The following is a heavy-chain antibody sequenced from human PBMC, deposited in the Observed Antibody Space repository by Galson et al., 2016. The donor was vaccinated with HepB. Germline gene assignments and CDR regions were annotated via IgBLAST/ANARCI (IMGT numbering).Heavy chain of an antibody. V-gene: IGHV6-1*01. CDR2: TYYRSEWYN. CDR3: ARAEANWDGGGDNWFDP. CDR1: GDSVSSDGAA. J-gene: IGHJ5*02. D-gene: IGHD7-27*01. Sequence: CAISGDSVSSDGAAWNWIRQSPSRGLEWLGRTYYRSEWYNAYALSVKSRITINPDTSKNQFSLQLNSVTPEDTAVYYCARAEANWDGGGDNWFDPWGQGTLVTVSS.